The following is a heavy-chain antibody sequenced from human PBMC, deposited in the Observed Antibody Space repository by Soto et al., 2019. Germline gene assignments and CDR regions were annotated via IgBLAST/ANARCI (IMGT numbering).Heavy chain of an antibody. CDR3: AKVLSGYHPRYALDI. CDR2: ISGSDGST. J-gene: IGHJ3*02. Sequence: GGSLRLSCAASGFTFSTYAMSWVRQAPGKGLEWVSAISGSDGSTYYADSVKGRFTISKDNSKNTLYLQMNSLRAEDTAVYYCAKVLSGYHPRYALDIWGQGTTVTVSS. D-gene: IGHD3-22*01. CDR1: GFTFSTYA. V-gene: IGHV3-23*01.